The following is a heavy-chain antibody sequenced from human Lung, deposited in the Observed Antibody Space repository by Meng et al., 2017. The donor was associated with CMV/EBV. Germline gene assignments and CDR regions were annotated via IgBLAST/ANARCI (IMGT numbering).Heavy chain of an antibody. D-gene: IGHD3-16*01. J-gene: IGHJ4*02. CDR1: FMFDNAG. CDR2: IRHDGTNK. V-gene: IGHV3-30*02. CDR3: AKDLLLFGGANAYFDY. Sequence: FMFDNAGIHWVRQTPGKGLEWVAFIRHDGTNKYYGDSVKGRFTISRDNSKNTVYLQMNSLRPEETAIYYCAKDLLLFGGANAYFDYWGQGTLVTVSS.